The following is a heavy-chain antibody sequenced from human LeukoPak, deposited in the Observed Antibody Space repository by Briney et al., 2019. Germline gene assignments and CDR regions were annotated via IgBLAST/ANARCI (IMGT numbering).Heavy chain of an antibody. CDR1: GLTFSSYA. V-gene: IGHV3-23*01. J-gene: IGHJ4*02. CDR2: ISGSDVSI. CDR3: AKGQFSFDSSGYYR. Sequence: GGSLRLSCAASGLTFSSYAMSWVRQAPGRGLEWVSVISGSDVSILHANSVKGRFTISRDNSKNTLYLQMNSRRGEDTAVYYCAKGQFSFDSSGYYRWGRGTLVTVSS. D-gene: IGHD3-22*01.